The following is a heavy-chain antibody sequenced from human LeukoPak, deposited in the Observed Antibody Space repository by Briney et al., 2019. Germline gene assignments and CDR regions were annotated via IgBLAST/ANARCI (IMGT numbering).Heavy chain of an antibody. V-gene: IGHV5-51*01. D-gene: IGHD5-12*01. CDR3: TRRGSGYDHWRFDY. CDR2: IYGGDSDD. J-gene: IGHJ4*02. Sequence: GESLKISCKGLGYSFSIYWIAWVRQMPGKGLEWMGIIYGGDSDDRYSPSFQGQVTISADKSMNTAYLQWSSLKASDTAMYYCTRRGSGYDHWRFDYWGQGTLVTVSS. CDR1: GYSFSIYW.